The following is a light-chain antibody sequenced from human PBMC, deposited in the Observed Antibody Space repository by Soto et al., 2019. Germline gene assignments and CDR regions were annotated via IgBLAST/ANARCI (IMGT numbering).Light chain of an antibody. CDR2: EVS. CDR3: SSYTNINTRACV. V-gene: IGLV2-14*01. J-gene: IGLJ1*01. Sequence: QSALTQPASVSGSPGQSITISCTGTSSDIGGYNYVSWYQQHPGKAPKLMIYEVSNRPSGVYNRFSGSKSGNTASLTISGLQAEDEAYYYCSSYTNINTRACVFGTGTKLTVL. CDR1: SSDIGGYNY.